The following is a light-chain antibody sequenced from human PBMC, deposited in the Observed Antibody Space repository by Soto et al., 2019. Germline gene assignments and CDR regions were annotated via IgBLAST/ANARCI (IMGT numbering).Light chain of an antibody. CDR3: QHYGSSSL. V-gene: IGKV3-20*01. J-gene: IGKJ4*01. CDR2: GAS. CDR1: QSVSSSY. Sequence: ELVLTQSPGTLSLSPGERATLSCRASQSVSSSYLAWYQQKPGQAPRLLIYGASSRATGIPDRFSGSGSGTDFTLTIIILEPEDFAVYYCQHYGSSSLFGGGTKVEIK.